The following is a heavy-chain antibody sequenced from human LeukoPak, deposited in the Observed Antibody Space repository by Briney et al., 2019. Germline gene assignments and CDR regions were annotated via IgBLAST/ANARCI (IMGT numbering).Heavy chain of an antibody. V-gene: IGHV4-61*08. D-gene: IGHD3-10*01. J-gene: IGHJ6*02. CDR2: IYYSGST. Sequence: SETLSLTCTVSGDSISSGDYYWSWIRQPPGKGLEWIGYIYYSGSTNYNPSLKSRVTISVDTSKNQFSLKLSSVTAADTAVYYCARAITMVRGYGMDVWGQGTTVTVSS. CDR1: GDSISSGDYY. CDR3: ARAITMVRGYGMDV.